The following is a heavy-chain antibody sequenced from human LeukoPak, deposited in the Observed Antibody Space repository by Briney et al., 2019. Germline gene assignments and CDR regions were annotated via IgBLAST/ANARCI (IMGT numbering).Heavy chain of an antibody. Sequence: PSETLSLTCTISGGSISSDYWSWIRQPPGKGLEWIGYLSLGEVAFYNPSLESRLTTSADTSKNQFSLNLTSVTAADTAMYYCVRVSTASGGAFDVWGQGTMVTVSS. CDR3: VRVSTASGGAFDV. D-gene: IGHD2-21*02. CDR1: GGSISSDY. CDR2: LSLGEVA. J-gene: IGHJ3*01. V-gene: IGHV4-59*13.